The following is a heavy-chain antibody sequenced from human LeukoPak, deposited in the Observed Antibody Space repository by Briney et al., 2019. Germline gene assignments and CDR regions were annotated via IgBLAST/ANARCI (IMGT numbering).Heavy chain of an antibody. D-gene: IGHD1-26*01. CDR1: GGSISIYY. J-gene: IGHJ4*02. CDR3: ARAVGELRYFDY. Sequence: PSETLSLTCTVSGGSISIYYWSWIRQPPGKGLEWIGYIYNRGSTNYNPSLKSRVTISVDTSKNQFSLKLSSVTAADTAVYYCARAVGELRYFDYWGQGTLVTVSS. V-gene: IGHV4-59*01. CDR2: IYNRGST.